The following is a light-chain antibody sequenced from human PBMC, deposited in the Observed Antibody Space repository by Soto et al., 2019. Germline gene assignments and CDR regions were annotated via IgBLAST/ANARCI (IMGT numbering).Light chain of an antibody. Sequence: EIVMTPSPATLSVSPVERATLSCRASQSARSSLAWYQQKPGRSPRLLIYGASTRASGIPARFSGSGSGTEFTLTISSLQSEDFAVYYCQKYNNWPWKFGQGTKGDIK. V-gene: IGKV3D-15*01. CDR1: QSARSS. CDR3: QKYNNWPWK. J-gene: IGKJ1*01. CDR2: GAS.